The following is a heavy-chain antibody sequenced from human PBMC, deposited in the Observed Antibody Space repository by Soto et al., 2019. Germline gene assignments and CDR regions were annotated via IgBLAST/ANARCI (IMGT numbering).Heavy chain of an antibody. CDR3: ARHLAAGDS. Sequence: QVQLVQSGADVKKPGASVRVSCKASGYTFTSYYIHWVRQAPGQGLEWMAIVNPTGGSTNYAQKFQGRVTVIFDTSTSTVFMELNSLRYEDTAVYYCARHLAAGDSWGQGTLVTVSS. CDR1: GYTFTSYY. V-gene: IGHV1-46*03. J-gene: IGHJ4*02. CDR2: VNPTGGST. D-gene: IGHD6-25*01.